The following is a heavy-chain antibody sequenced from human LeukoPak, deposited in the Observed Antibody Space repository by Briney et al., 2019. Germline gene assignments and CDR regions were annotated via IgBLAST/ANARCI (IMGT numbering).Heavy chain of an antibody. CDR1: GFTFSSYA. Sequence: GRSLTLSCAASGFTFSSYAMHWVRQAPGKGLEWVTVISYDGSNKYYADSVKGRFTISRDDSKNTLYLQMNSLRAEDTAVYYCARTGLTYLTTVTTWFAYWDQGTLVTVSS. CDR3: ARTGLTYLTTVTTWFAY. D-gene: IGHD4-17*01. V-gene: IGHV3-30*04. J-gene: IGHJ4*02. CDR2: ISYDGSNK.